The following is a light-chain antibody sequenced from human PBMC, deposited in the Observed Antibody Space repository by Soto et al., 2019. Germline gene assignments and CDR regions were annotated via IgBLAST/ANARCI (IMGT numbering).Light chain of an antibody. Sequence: QSALTQSASVSGFPGQSITISCTGTSSDVGGYNYVSWYQQHPGKAPKLMIYDVSNRPSGVSNRFSGSKSGNTASLTISGLQAEDEADYYCSSYTSSSTLEVFGTGTKVTVL. CDR3: SSYTSSSTLEV. CDR2: DVS. V-gene: IGLV2-14*01. CDR1: SSDVGGYNY. J-gene: IGLJ1*01.